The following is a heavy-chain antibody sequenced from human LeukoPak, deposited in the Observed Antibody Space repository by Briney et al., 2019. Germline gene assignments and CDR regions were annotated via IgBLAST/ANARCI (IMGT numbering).Heavy chain of an antibody. J-gene: IGHJ3*02. CDR1: GFTFSDYA. Sequence: GGSLRLSCAASGFTFSDYALGWVRQAPGKGLEWVSFISSTGGTIYYADAVKGRFTVSRDNAKNSLLLQMNSLRAEDTALYYCARGYSRAAFDIWGQGTMVTVSS. CDR2: ISSTGGTI. D-gene: IGHD2-15*01. V-gene: IGHV3-48*01. CDR3: ARGYSRAAFDI.